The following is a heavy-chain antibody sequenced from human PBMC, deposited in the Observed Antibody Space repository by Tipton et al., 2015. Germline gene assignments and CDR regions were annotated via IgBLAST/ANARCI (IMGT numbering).Heavy chain of an antibody. J-gene: IGHJ4*02. CDR3: ARARGRHGGLFDS. CDR2: IYYSGST. V-gene: IGHV4-61*08. D-gene: IGHD4-23*01. Sequence: GLVKPSETLSLSCSVTGVSVSSGGYYWSWIRQPPGKGLEWIGHIYYSGSTNYNPSLKRRVAISVDTSKNQLSLKMSSVTASDTAVYYCARARGRHGGLFDSWGQGILVTVSS. CDR1: GVSVSSGGYY.